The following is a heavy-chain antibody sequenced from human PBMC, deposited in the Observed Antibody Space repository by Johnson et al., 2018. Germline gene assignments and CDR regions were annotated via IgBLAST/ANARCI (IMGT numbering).Heavy chain of an antibody. CDR3: AKLVAVRGNEGDFDI. CDR1: GFSIRNYG. D-gene: IGHD4-23*01. CDR2: ISFDATRE. J-gene: IGHJ3*02. V-gene: IGHV3-30*18. Sequence: LVQSGGGVVQPGKSLRLSCTASGFSIRNYGMHWVRQAPDKGLEWVASISFDATREFYGNSVKDRFTISRDNSKNTLHLQMKSLRVEATAIYYCAKLVAVRGNEGDFDIWGQGTKVIVSP.